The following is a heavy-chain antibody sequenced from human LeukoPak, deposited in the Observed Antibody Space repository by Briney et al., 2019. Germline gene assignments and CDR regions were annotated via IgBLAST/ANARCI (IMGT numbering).Heavy chain of an antibody. CDR1: GFIFSSYG. CDR3: AKAYYDFWSGWDYYYGMDV. J-gene: IGHJ6*02. V-gene: IGHV3-30*18. CDR2: ISYDGSNK. D-gene: IGHD3-3*01. Sequence: GGSLRLSCAASGFIFSSYGMHWVRQAPGKGLEWVAVISYDGSNKYYADSVKGRFTISRDNSKNTLYLQMNSLRAEDTAVYYCAKAYYDFWSGWDYYYGMDVWGQGTTVTVSS.